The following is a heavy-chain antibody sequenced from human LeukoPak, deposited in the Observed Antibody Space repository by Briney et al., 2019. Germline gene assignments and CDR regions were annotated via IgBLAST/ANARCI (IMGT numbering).Heavy chain of an antibody. V-gene: IGHV4-59*08. Sequence: SETLSLTCTVSGDSISNYHWSWIRQPPGKGLEWIGSVANNGGTKYCPSLKGRVTISVDTSKNQTSLNLNSMTAADTAVYYCARLLCGDTGGYFNYWDQGTLVTVSS. CDR2: VANNGGT. CDR1: GDSISNYH. CDR3: ARLLCGDTGGYFNY. D-gene: IGHD2-21*02. J-gene: IGHJ4*02.